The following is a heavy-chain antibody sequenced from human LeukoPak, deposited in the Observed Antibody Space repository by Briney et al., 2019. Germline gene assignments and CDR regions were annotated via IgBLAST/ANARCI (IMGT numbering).Heavy chain of an antibody. Sequence: PSETLSLTCAVSGGSISSGGYSWSWIRQPPGKGLEWIGHIYHSGSTYYNPSLKSRVTISVDRSKNQFSLKLSSVTAADTAVYYCARDQDSSPGAFDIWGQGTMVTVSS. V-gene: IGHV4-30-2*01. J-gene: IGHJ3*02. CDR1: GGSISSGGYS. CDR3: ARDQDSSPGAFDI. CDR2: IYHSGST. D-gene: IGHD6-6*01.